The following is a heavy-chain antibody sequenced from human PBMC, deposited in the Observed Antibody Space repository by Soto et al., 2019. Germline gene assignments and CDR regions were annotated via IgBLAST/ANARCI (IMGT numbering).Heavy chain of an antibody. CDR3: AKNQGVLMVYDHMGHPGDYYYGMDV. J-gene: IGHJ6*02. CDR2: ISYDGSNK. V-gene: IGHV3-30*18. Sequence: GGSLRLSCAASGFTFSSYGMHWVRQAPGKGLEWVAVISYDGSNKYYADSVKGRFTISRDNSKNTLYLQMNSLRAEDTAVYYCAKNQGVLMVYDHMGHPGDYYYGMDVSGQGPTVTVYS. D-gene: IGHD2-8*01. CDR1: GFTFSSYG.